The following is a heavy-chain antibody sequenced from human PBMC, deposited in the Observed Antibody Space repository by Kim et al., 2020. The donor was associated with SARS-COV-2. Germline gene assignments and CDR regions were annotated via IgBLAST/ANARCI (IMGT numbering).Heavy chain of an antibody. J-gene: IGHJ4*02. V-gene: IGHV4-39*01. CDR2: IYYSGST. CDR1: GGSISSSSYY. D-gene: IGHD4-17*01. CDR3: ARLGGDYGGNSDY. Sequence: SETLSLTCTVSGGSISSSSYYWGWIRQPPGKGLEWIGSIYYSGSTYYNPSLKSRVTISVDTSKNQFSLKLSSVTAADTAVYYCARLGGDYGGNSDYWGQGTLVTVSS.